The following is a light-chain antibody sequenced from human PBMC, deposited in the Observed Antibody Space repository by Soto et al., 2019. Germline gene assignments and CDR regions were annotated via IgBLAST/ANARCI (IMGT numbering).Light chain of an antibody. CDR2: SNV. Sequence: QAVVTQPPSASGTPGQSVTISCSGSTSNIGSNAVYWYQQVPGTAPKLLIESNVKRPSGVPDRFSGSKSGTSASLAIGGLRSEDEADYYSVTWDDSVTGWVFGGGTKVTVL. CDR3: VTWDDSVTGWV. J-gene: IGLJ3*02. V-gene: IGLV1-47*02. CDR1: TSNIGSNA.